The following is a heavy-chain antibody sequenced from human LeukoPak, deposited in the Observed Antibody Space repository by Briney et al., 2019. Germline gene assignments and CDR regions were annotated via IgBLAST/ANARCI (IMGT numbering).Heavy chain of an antibody. J-gene: IGHJ4*02. CDR1: GFSFSDYD. D-gene: IGHD5-12*01. Sequence: GGSLRLSCAASGFSFSDYDMHWVRQAPGKGLEWVTFIRYDGTNTYADSVKGRFTISRDNSKNTVYLQMYSLRTEDTALYYCAKNQWGSVATPDSWGQGTLVTVSS. CDR2: IRYDGTNT. CDR3: AKNQWGSVATPDS. V-gene: IGHV3-30*02.